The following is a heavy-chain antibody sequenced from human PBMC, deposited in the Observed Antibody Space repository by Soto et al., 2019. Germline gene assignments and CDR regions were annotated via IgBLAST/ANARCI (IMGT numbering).Heavy chain of an antibody. CDR2: IIPVLGIP. CDR3: AGVGDFSFDD. CDR1: GGTLSSDS. D-gene: IGHD3-10*01. J-gene: IGHJ4*02. V-gene: IGHV1-69*02. Sequence: QGQLVQSGAELKKPGSSVKVSCMSSGGTLSSDSFSWVRQAPGQGLEWMGRIIPVLGIPNYAQKFQGRLTISADRSTTTGYMERSSLTSEDTAVYYCAGVGDFSFDDWGQGTMVTVSS.